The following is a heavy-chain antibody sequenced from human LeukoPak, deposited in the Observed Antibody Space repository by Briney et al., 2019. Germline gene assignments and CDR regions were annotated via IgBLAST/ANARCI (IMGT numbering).Heavy chain of an antibody. CDR1: GFTFSSYE. D-gene: IGHD2-21*02. J-gene: IGHJ4*02. CDR3: AKDQKGYIVVVTATWDY. V-gene: IGHV3-48*03. CDR2: ISSSGSTI. Sequence: GGSLRLSCAASGFTFSSYEMNWVRQAPGKGLEWVSYISSSGSTIYYADSVKGRFTISRDNSKNTLYLQMNSLRAEDTAVYYCAKDQKGYIVVVTATWDYWGQGTLVTVSS.